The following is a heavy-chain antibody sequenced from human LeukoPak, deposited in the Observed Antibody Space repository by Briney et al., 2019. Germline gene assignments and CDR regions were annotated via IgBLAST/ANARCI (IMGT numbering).Heavy chain of an antibody. D-gene: IGHD6-13*01. CDR3: ARGSMAAAVPFDY. Sequence: GGSLRLSCAASGFTFSSYSMNWVRQAPGKGLEWVSSISSSSSYIYYADSVKGRFTISRDNAKNSLYLQMNSLRAEDTAVYYCARGSMAAAVPFDYWGQGTLVTVSS. CDR2: ISSSSSYI. V-gene: IGHV3-21*01. CDR1: GFTFSSYS. J-gene: IGHJ4*02.